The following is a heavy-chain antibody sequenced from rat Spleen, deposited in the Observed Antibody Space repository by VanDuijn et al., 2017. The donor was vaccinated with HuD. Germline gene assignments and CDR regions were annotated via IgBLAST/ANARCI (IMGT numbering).Heavy chain of an antibody. Sequence: QVQLKESGPGLVQPSQTLSLTCTVSGFSLTSYNVHWVRQFPGKGLEWMGGIWGDGSTDYNSTLKSRLSISRDTSKNQVFVKMNSLQTDDTVIYFCARSYGGYTSNWFPYWGQGTLVTVSS. CDR3: ARSYGGYTSNWFPY. V-gene: IGHV2-1*01. CDR2: IWGDGST. J-gene: IGHJ3*01. D-gene: IGHD1-11*01. CDR1: GFSLTSYN.